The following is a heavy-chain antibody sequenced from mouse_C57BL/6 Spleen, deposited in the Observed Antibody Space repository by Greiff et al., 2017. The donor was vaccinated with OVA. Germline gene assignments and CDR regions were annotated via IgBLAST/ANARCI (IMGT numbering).Heavy chain of an antibody. CDR1: GYAFSSYW. J-gene: IGHJ2*01. CDR3: ARSGSTGYFDY. CDR2: IYPGDGDT. Sequence: QVHVKQSGAELVKPGASVKISCKASGYAFSSYWMNWVKQRPGKGLEWIGQIYPGDGDTNYNGKFKGKATLTADKSSSTAYMQLSSLTSEDSAVYFCARSGSTGYFDYWGQGTTLTVSS. V-gene: IGHV1-80*01. D-gene: IGHD3-1*01.